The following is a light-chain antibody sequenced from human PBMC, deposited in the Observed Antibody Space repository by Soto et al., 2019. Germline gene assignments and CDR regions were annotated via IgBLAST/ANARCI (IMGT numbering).Light chain of an antibody. CDR1: SSNIGSNS. J-gene: IGLJ3*02. CDR3: AAWNDTLNEGV. CDR2: SNN. Sequence: QSVLTQPPSASGTPGQRVTISCSGRSSNIGSNSVNWYQQLPGTAPKLLIYSNNQRSSGVPDRFSGSKSGTSASLAISGLQSGDEADYYCAAWNDTLNEGVFGGGTKLTAL. V-gene: IGLV1-44*01.